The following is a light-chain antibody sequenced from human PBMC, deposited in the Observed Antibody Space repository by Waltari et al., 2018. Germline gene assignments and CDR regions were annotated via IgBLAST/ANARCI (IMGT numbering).Light chain of an antibody. CDR1: ELPAQY. CDR3: YSSDSTGLRV. V-gene: IGLV3-10*01. J-gene: IGLJ1*01. CDR2: EDT. Sequence: SYELTQTPSVSVSPGQTARITCSGPELPAQYASWFQQKSGQAPRLVIYEDTKRPSGIPERFSGSSSGTVATLTISGAQVDDEADYYCYSSDSTGLRVFGGGTTVVVL.